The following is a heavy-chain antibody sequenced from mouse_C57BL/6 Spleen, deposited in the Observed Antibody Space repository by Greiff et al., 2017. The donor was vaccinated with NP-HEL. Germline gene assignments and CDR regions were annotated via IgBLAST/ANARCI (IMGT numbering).Heavy chain of an antibody. V-gene: IGHV1-59*01. J-gene: IGHJ2*02. Sequence: QVQLQQPGAELVRPGTSVKLSCKASGYTFTSYWMHWVKQRPGQGLEWIGVIDPSDSYTNYNQKFKGKATLTVDTSSSTAYMQLSSLTSEDSAVYYCARYDYDFYYFAYWGQGTSLTVSS. CDR3: ARYDYDFYYFAY. CDR1: GYTFTSYW. CDR2: IDPSDSYT. D-gene: IGHD2-4*01.